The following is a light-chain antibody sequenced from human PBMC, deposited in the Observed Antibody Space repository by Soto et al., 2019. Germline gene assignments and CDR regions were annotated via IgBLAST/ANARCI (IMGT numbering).Light chain of an antibody. CDR2: EVI. V-gene: IGLV2-23*02. Sequence: QSALTQPASVSGSPGQSITISCTGTSSDVENYNLVSWYQQVPGKVPKLIIYEVIQRPSGVSNRFSGSKSGNTASLTISGLQPEDEGDYYCCSYAGSTALFGGGTKVTVL. CDR3: CSYAGSTAL. CDR1: SSDVENYNL. J-gene: IGLJ2*01.